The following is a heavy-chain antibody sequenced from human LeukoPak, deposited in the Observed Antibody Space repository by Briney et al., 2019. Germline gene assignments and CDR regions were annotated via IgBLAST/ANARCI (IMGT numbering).Heavy chain of an antibody. V-gene: IGHV3-48*02. J-gene: IGHJ4*02. CDR1: GFTFSSYA. D-gene: IGHD5-12*01. CDR3: ARDHGYAFDY. Sequence: GGSLRLSCAASGFTFSSYAMSWVRQAPGKGLDWVSYISSRSFTIYYADSVKGRFTISRDDAKNSLYLQMNSLRDEDTAVYYCARDHGYAFDYWGQGTLVTVSS. CDR2: ISSRSFTI.